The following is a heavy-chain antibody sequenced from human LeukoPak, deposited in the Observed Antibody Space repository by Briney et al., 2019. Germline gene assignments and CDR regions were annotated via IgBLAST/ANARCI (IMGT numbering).Heavy chain of an antibody. CDR1: GFTVNSNY. D-gene: IGHD1-26*01. CDR2: VYSDETT. CDR3: ARGGGYYAIDY. J-gene: IGHJ4*02. Sequence: GGSLRLSCEASGFTVNSNYMNWVRQAPGKGLEWVSVVYSDETTYYADSVKGRFTISRDNSKNTLYLQMNNLRAEDTAVYYCARGGGYYAIDYWGQGTLVTVSS. V-gene: IGHV3-53*01.